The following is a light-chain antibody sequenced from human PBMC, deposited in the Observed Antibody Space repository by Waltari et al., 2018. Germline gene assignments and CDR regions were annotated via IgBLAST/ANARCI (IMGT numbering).Light chain of an antibody. CDR2: GAS. CDR1: QSVSSSY. CDR3: QQYGSSTGLT. J-gene: IGKJ4*01. Sequence: EIVLTQSPGTLSLSPGERATLSCRASQSVSSSYLAWYQQKPGQAPRLLIYGASSRATGIPYRFSGSGSGTDFTLTISRLEPEDFAMFYCQQYGSSTGLTFGGGTKVEIK. V-gene: IGKV3-20*01.